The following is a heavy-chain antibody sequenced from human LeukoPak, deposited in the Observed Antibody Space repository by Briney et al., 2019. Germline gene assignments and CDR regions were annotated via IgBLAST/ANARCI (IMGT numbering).Heavy chain of an antibody. D-gene: IGHD3-10*01. CDR3: ARVPVRGVIAPYYYYYGMDV. J-gene: IGHJ6*04. Sequence: GESLRLSCAASGFTFSSYWMSWVRQSPGKGLEWVANIKQDGSEKYYVDSVKGRFTISRDNAKNSLYLQMNSLRAEDTAVYYCARVPVRGVIAPYYYYYGMDVWGKGTTVTVSS. CDR1: GFTFSSYW. V-gene: IGHV3-7*03. CDR2: IKQDGSEK.